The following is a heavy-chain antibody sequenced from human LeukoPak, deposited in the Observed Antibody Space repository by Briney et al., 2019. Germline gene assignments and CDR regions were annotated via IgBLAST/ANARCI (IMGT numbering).Heavy chain of an antibody. V-gene: IGHV4-59*08. Sequence: SETLSLTCTVSGGSISSYYWSWIRQPPGKGLEWIGYIYYSGSTNYNPSLKSRVTISVDTSKNQFSLKLSSVTAADTAVYYCARHYDSSGYYDPALDIWGQGTMVTASS. CDR2: IYYSGST. J-gene: IGHJ3*02. D-gene: IGHD3-22*01. CDR3: ARHYDSSGYYDPALDI. CDR1: GGSISSYY.